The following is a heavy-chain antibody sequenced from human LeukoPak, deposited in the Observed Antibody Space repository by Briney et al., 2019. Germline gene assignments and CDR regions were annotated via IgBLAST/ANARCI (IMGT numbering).Heavy chain of an antibody. Sequence: PSETLSLTCTVSGYSISSGYYWGWIRQPPGKGLEWIGSIYHSESTYYNPSLNSRVTMSIDTSKSQFSLKLTSVTAADTALYYCARGSGYLGVDSWGQGILVTVSS. CDR3: ARGSGYLGVDS. V-gene: IGHV4-38-2*02. CDR2: IYHSEST. D-gene: IGHD3-22*01. CDR1: GYSISSGYY. J-gene: IGHJ4*02.